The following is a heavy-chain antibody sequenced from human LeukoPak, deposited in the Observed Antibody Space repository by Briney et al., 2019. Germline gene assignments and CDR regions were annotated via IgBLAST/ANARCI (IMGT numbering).Heavy chain of an antibody. CDR1: GYTFTSYG. CDR3: TREGVYVPDPSSYHRDAFDI. Sequence: ASVTVSCTASGYTFTSYGISWVRQAPGQGLEWMGWISAYNGNTNYAQKLQGRVTMTTDTSTSTAYMELRSLRSDDTAVYYCTREGVYVPDPSSYHRDAFDIWGQGTVVIVSS. V-gene: IGHV1-18*01. D-gene: IGHD3-16*02. CDR2: ISAYNGNT. J-gene: IGHJ3*02.